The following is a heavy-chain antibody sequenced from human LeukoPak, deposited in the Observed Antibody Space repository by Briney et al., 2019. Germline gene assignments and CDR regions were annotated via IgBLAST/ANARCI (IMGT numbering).Heavy chain of an antibody. CDR1: GGTFSSYA. Sequence: ASVKVPCKASGGTFSSYAISWVRQAPGQGLEWMGGIIPIFGTANYAQKFQGRVTITADESTSTAYMELSSLRSEDTAVYYCARARLEYCGGDCYTLPPDYWGQGTLVTVSS. CDR2: IIPIFGTA. CDR3: ARARLEYCGGDCYTLPPDY. D-gene: IGHD2-21*02. V-gene: IGHV1-69*13. J-gene: IGHJ4*02.